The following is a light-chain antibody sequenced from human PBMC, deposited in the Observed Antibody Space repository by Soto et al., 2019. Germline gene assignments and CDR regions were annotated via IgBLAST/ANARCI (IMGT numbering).Light chain of an antibody. CDR3: QQYNNYSWT. CDR1: QSISTW. V-gene: IGKV1-5*03. J-gene: IGKJ1*01. CDR2: KAS. Sequence: DIQMTQSPSTLSASVGDRVTITCRASQSISTWLAWYQQKPGKGPTLLIYKASRLESGVPSRFSGSGSGTEFALTISSLQPADFATYYCQQYNNYSWTVGQGTKLDSK.